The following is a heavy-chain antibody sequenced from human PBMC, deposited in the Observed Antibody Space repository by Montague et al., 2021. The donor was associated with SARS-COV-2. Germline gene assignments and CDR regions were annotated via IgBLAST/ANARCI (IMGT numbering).Heavy chain of an antibody. D-gene: IGHD3-22*01. CDR1: GFPFSVYG. CDR3: AKDLRPYDPSGYYYVGTYYYVFYGMDL. V-gene: IGHV3-30*18. J-gene: IGHJ6*02. CDR2: MIYDGSIQ. Sequence: SLRLSCAASGFPFSVYGTHWVRQAPGKGLEWVAVMIYDGSIQYYTDSVKGRFTISRDNSKNTLFLQMNSLRPEDTAVYYCAKDLRPYDPSGYYYVGTYYYVFYGMDLWGQGTTVTVSS.